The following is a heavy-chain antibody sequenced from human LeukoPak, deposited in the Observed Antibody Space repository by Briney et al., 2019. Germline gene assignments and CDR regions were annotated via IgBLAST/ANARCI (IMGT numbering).Heavy chain of an antibody. CDR3: ARGSYYLDY. Sequence: ASVKVSCKASGGTFSSYAISWVRQAPGQGLEWVGWIRGDNGNTNYAQKFQGRVTMTTDTSTSTVYMELKSLGSDETAVYYCARGSYYLDYWGQGTLVTVSS. CDR1: GGTFSSYA. V-gene: IGHV1-18*01. J-gene: IGHJ4*02. CDR2: IRGDNGNT. D-gene: IGHD1-26*01.